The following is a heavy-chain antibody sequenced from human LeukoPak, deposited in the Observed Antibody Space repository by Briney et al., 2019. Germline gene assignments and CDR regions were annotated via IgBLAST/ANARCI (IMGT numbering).Heavy chain of an antibody. D-gene: IGHD3-22*01. CDR1: GFSFSTYE. CDR2: ISRSGSTT. V-gene: IGHV3-48*03. CDR3: AKSYDSSGYYQGYFDY. Sequence: GGSLRLSCAPSGFSFSTYEMNWVRQAPGKGLEWISYISRSGSTTYYADSVKGRFTISRDNSKNTLYLQMNSLRAEDTAVYYCAKSYDSSGYYQGYFDYWGQGTLVTVSS. J-gene: IGHJ4*02.